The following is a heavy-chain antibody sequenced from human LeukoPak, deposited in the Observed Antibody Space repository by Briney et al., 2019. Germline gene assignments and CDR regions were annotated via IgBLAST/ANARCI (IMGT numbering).Heavy chain of an antibody. CDR2: ISRSGGST. CDR3: AKGSKWFGEAPFDY. D-gene: IGHD3-10*01. J-gene: IGHJ4*02. CDR1: GFTFSSYA. V-gene: IGHV3-23*01. Sequence: GGSLRLSCAASGFTFSSYAMSWVRQAPGKGLEWVSAISRSGGSTYYADSVKGRFTISRDNSKNTLYLQMNSLRAEDTAVYYCAKGSKWFGEAPFDYWGQGTLVTVSS.